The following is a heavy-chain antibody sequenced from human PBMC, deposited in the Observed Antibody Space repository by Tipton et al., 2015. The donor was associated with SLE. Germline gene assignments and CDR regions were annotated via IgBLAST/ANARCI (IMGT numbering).Heavy chain of an antibody. V-gene: IGHV1-8*01. D-gene: IGHD5-12*01. CDR2: MNPNSGKS. CDR1: GYTFTSYD. Sequence: QSGAEVKKPGASVKVSCKASGYTFTSYDINWVRQAAGQRLEWMGWMNPNSGKSGSAQKFQGRVTMTRDTSKSTAYMELTSLTSEDTAVYYCALRWPDTWTTVYWGQGTLVTVSS. CDR3: ALRWPDTWTTVY. J-gene: IGHJ4*02.